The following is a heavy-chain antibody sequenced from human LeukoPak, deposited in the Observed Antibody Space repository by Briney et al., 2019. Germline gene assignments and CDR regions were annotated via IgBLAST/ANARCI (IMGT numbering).Heavy chain of an antibody. Sequence: GGSLRLSCAASGFTFSSYAMSWVRQAPGRGLEWVSGIDWTSGNKDYADSVKGRFTISRDKAKNSVYLEMNSLRVEDTALYYCAKIAALYEILDAFDVWGQGTMVTVSS. V-gene: IGHV3-9*01. J-gene: IGHJ3*01. D-gene: IGHD3-9*01. CDR3: AKIAALYEILDAFDV. CDR1: GFTFSSYA. CDR2: IDWTSGNK.